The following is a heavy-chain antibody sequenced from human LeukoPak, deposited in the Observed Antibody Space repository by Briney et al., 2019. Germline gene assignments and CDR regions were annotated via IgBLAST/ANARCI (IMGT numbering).Heavy chain of an antibody. Sequence: ASVKVSCKVSGYTLTELSMHWVRQAPGKGLEWMGGFDPEDGETIYAQKFQGGVTMTEDTSTDTAYMELSSLRSEDTAVYYCATDGGTYSGSYHFDYWGQGTLVTVSS. CDR2: FDPEDGET. V-gene: IGHV1-24*01. J-gene: IGHJ4*02. D-gene: IGHD1-26*01. CDR3: ATDGGTYSGSYHFDY. CDR1: GYTLTELS.